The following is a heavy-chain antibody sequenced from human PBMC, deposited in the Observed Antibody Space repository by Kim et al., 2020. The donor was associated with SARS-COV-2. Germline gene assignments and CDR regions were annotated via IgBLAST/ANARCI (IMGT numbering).Heavy chain of an antibody. Sequence: LKSRITISVDTSKNQFSLKLSSVTAADTAVYYCARGPYSSTWYGPRNWFDPWGQGTLVTVSS. D-gene: IGHD6-13*01. V-gene: IGHV4-34*01. CDR3: ARGPYSSTWYGPRNWFDP. J-gene: IGHJ5*02.